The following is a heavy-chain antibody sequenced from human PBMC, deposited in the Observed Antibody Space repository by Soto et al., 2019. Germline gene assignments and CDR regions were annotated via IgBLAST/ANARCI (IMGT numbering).Heavy chain of an antibody. J-gene: IGHJ6*02. CDR1: GFTFSSYS. V-gene: IGHV3-48*02. CDR2: ISSSSSTI. CDR3: ARRSGYSQTPIYYYYGMDV. D-gene: IGHD3-3*01. Sequence: VSLRLSCAASGFTFSSYSMNWVRQAPGKGLEWVSYISSSSSTIYYADSVKGRFTISRDNAKNSLYLQMNSLRDEDTAVYYCARRSGYSQTPIYYYYGMDVWGQGTTVTVSS.